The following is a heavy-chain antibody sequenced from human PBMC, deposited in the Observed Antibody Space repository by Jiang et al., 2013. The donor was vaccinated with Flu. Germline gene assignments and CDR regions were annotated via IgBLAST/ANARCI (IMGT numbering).Heavy chain of an antibody. V-gene: IGHV1-3*01. Sequence: GAEVKKPGASVKVSCKASGYTFTSYAMHWVRQAPGQRLEWMGWINAGNGNTKYSQKFQGRVTITRDTSASTAYMELSSLRSEDTAVYYCAREGYGDYPLAGMDVWGQGTMVTVSS. CDR1: GYTFTSYA. D-gene: IGHD4-17*01. J-gene: IGHJ6*02. CDR2: INAGNGNT. CDR3: AREGYGDYPLAGMDV.